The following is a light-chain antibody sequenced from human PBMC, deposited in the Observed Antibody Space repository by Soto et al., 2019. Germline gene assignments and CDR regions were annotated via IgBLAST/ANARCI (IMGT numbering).Light chain of an antibody. V-gene: IGLV1-51*01. Sequence: QSVLTQPPSVSAAPGQRVTISCSGSSSNIGNNPVSWYQQLPGTAPKLLIYDNNKRPSGIPAQFSGSKSGTSATLGITGPQTGDEADYYCGTWDSSLSVAVFGGGTQLTVL. CDR3: GTWDSSLSVAV. CDR1: SSNIGNNP. J-gene: IGLJ2*01. CDR2: DNN.